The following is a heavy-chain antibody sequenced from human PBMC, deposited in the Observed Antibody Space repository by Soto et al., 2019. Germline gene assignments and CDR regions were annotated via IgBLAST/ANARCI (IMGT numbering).Heavy chain of an antibody. CDR1: GFTFSSYA. J-gene: IGHJ6*02. D-gene: IGHD2-2*01. CDR3: VRRSVPAARIRNSLYYYYGMDV. Sequence: GGSLRLSCAASGFTFSSYAMHWVRQAPGKGLEWVAVISYDGSNKYYADSVKGRFTISRDNSKNTLYLQMNSLRAEDTAVYYCVRRSVPAARIRNSLYYYYGMDVWGQGTTVTVSS. V-gene: IGHV3-30-3*01. CDR2: ISYDGSNK.